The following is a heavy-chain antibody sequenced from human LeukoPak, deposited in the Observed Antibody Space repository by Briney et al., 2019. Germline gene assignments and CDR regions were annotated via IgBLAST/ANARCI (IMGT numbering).Heavy chain of an antibody. D-gene: IGHD6-6*01. V-gene: IGHV3-53*01. CDR2: IYSGGST. J-gene: IGHJ6*03. Sequence: LPGGSLRVSCAASGFTVSNHYMSWVRQAPGKGLEWASVIYSGGSTENADSVKGRFTISRDNSNNTMHLQMNSLRAEDTAVYYCARVMVEYSSSSVNYFYYMDVWGKGTTVTVSS. CDR3: ARVMVEYSSSSVNYFYYMDV. CDR1: GFTVSNHY.